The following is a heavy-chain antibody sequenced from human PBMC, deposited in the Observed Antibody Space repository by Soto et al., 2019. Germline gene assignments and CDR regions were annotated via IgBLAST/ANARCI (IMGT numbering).Heavy chain of an antibody. V-gene: IGHV4-34*01. CDR1: GGSFRGYY. CDR2: INHSGST. Sequence: SETLALTCAVYGGSFRGYYWSWIRQPPGKGLEWIGEINHSGSTYYNPSLKSRVTISVDTSKNQFSLKLSSVTAADTAVYYCASKRYCSGGSCYDDYWGQGTLVTVSS. CDR3: ASKRYCSGGSCYDDY. D-gene: IGHD2-15*01. J-gene: IGHJ4*02.